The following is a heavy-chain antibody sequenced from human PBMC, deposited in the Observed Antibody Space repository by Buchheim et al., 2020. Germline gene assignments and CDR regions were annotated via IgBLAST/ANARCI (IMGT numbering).Heavy chain of an antibody. CDR3: VRKHNSAHYQFFDY. V-gene: IGHV3-7*01. CDR1: GFSFSTYW. D-gene: IGHD3-22*01. CDR2: INQDGTGK. J-gene: IGHJ4*02. Sequence: EVHLVESGGGLVQPGGSLRLSCAVSGFSFSTYWMSWVRQAPGKGLEWVANINQDGTGKNYMDSVTGRFTVSRDNAKNSLYLQMDSLRDEDTAVYSCVRKHNSAHYQFFDYWGQGTL.